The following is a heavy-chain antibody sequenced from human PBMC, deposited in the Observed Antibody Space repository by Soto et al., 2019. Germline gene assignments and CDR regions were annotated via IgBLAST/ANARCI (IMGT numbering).Heavy chain of an antibody. CDR1: GYTFTSYY. Sequence: ASVKVSCKASGYTFTSYYMHWVRQAPGQGLEWMGIINPSGGSTSYAQKFQGRVTMTTDTSTSTVYMELRSLRSDDTAVYYCARVGYYDIWRDWFDPWGQGTLVTV. CDR3: ARVGYYDIWRDWFDP. CDR2: INPSGGST. D-gene: IGHD3-3*01. J-gene: IGHJ5*02. V-gene: IGHV1-46*01.